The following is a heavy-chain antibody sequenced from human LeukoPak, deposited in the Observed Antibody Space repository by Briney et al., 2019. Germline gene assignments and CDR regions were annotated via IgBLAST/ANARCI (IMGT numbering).Heavy chain of an antibody. Sequence: GSLRLSCAASGFTFSSYSMNWVRQAPGKGLEWVSFISSSTTYIYYADSVKGRFTNSRDNAKNSLYLQMNSLRAEDTAVYYCARFRYSSGNSDYWGQGTLVTVSS. CDR3: ARFRYSSGNSDY. D-gene: IGHD6-19*01. J-gene: IGHJ4*02. CDR2: ISSSTTYI. CDR1: GFTFSSYS. V-gene: IGHV3-21*01.